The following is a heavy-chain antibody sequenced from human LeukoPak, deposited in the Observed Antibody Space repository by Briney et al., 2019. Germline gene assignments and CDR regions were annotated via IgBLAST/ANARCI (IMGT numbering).Heavy chain of an antibody. Sequence: PSETLSLTCTVSGASFSSGDQYWNWIRQPPGKGLEWIGYMYYSGSTNYNPSLKSRVTISVETSKNQFSLKLTSVTAADTAVYYCASSHPLNSNNDYYTPFDYWGQGTLVTVSS. J-gene: IGHJ4*02. CDR1: GASFSSGDQY. D-gene: IGHD3-16*01. CDR3: ASSHPLNSNNDYYTPFDY. V-gene: IGHV4-61*08. CDR2: MYYSGST.